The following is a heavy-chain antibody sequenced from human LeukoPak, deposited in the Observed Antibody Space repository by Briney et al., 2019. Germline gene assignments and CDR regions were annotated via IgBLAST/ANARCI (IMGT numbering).Heavy chain of an antibody. D-gene: IGHD5-18*01. CDR1: GGTFSSYA. CDR2: IIPIFGIA. J-gene: IGHJ4*02. CDR3: ARDGHTAMVLPLPLNY. Sequence: SVKVSCKASGGTFSSYAISWVRQAPGQGLEWMGRIIPIFGIANYAQKFQGRVTITADKSTSTDYMELSSLRSEDTAVYYCARDGHTAMVLPLPLNYWGQGTLVTVSS. V-gene: IGHV1-69*04.